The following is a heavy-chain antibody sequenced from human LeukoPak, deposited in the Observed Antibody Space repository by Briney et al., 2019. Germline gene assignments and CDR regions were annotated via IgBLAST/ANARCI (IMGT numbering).Heavy chain of an antibody. CDR2: IYSGGST. Sequence: QAGGSLRLSCAASGFTVSSNYMSWVRQAPGKGLEWVSVIYSGGSTYYADSVKGRFTISRDNSKNTLYLQMNSLRAEDTAVYYCARDSVIKGNAFDIWGQGTMVTVSS. CDR3: ARDSVIKGNAFDI. D-gene: IGHD3-10*01. CDR1: GFTVSSNY. J-gene: IGHJ3*02. V-gene: IGHV3-66*01.